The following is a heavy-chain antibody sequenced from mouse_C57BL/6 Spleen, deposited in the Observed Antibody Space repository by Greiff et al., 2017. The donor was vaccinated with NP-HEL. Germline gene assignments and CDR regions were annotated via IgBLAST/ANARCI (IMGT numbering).Heavy chain of an antibody. J-gene: IGHJ1*03. Sequence: QVQLQQSGAELVKPGASVKVSCKASGYTFTSYWMHWVKQRPGQGLEWIGNIYPSDSETHYNQKFKDKATLTVDKSSSTAYMQLSSLTSEDSAVYYCARLARGYFDVWGTGTTVTVSS. CDR2: IYPSDSET. CDR1: GYTFTSYW. CDR3: ARLARGYFDV. V-gene: IGHV1-61*01.